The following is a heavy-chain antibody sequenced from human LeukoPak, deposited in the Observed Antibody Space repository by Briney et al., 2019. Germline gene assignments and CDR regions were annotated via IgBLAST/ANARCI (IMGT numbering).Heavy chain of an antibody. Sequence: ASVKVSCKASGYTFTSYDINWVRQATGQGLEWMGWMNPNSGNTGYAQEFQGRVTMTRNTSISTAYMELSSLRSEDTAVYYCARDIAAPFDYWGQGTLVTVSS. CDR1: GYTFTSYD. V-gene: IGHV1-8*01. CDR3: ARDIAAPFDY. J-gene: IGHJ4*02. CDR2: MNPNSGNT. D-gene: IGHD6-13*01.